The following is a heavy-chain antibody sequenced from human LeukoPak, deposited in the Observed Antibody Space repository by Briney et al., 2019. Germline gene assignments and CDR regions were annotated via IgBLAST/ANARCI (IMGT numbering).Heavy chain of an antibody. CDR2: IYYSGST. D-gene: IGHD2-2*01. CDR1: GGSISSSSYY. CDR3: ARAYCSSTRCYTGGSFQH. Sequence: PSETLSLTCTVSGGSISSSSYYWGWIRQPPGKGLEWIGSIYYSGSTYYNPSLKSRVTISVDTSKNQFSLKLSSVTAADTAVYYCARAYCSSTRCYTGGSFQHWGQGILITVSS. J-gene: IGHJ1*01. V-gene: IGHV4-39*07.